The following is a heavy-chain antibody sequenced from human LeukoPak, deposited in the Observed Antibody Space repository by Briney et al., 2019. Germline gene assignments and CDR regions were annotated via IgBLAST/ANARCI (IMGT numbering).Heavy chain of an antibody. CDR1: GDSVSGNSAVA. V-gene: IGHV6-1*01. D-gene: IGHD6-25*01. CDR3: ARGRKSGFDY. Sequence: SQPLSLTSAIPGDSVSGNSAVAWNCIRQSPARGREWLGRTSYRSKWNNDYAVSVKTRITINPDTSKNQFSLHPSSVTPEDTVVDYCARGRKSGFDYWGEGTLVTVSS. CDR2: TSYRSKWNN. J-gene: IGHJ4*02.